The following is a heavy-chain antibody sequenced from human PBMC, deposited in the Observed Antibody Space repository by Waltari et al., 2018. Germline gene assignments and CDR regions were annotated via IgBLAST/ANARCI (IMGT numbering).Heavy chain of an antibody. Sequence: DVQLVESGGGLVKPGGSLRLSCAASGFMFSIYPMNWVRQAPGKGLEWVTSISTNSKYIYYADSVKGRFTTSRDNAKNSLYLQMNSLRADDTAVYYCARMAQIWGQGTLVTVSS. CDR1: GFMFSIYP. CDR3: ARMAQI. J-gene: IGHJ4*02. CDR2: ISTNSKYI. V-gene: IGHV3-21*01.